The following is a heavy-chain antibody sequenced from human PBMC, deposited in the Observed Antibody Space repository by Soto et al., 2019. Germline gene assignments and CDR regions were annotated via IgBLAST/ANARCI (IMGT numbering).Heavy chain of an antibody. D-gene: IGHD4-17*01. CDR2: MFHSGRT. CDR3: ARRYGPGFDY. CDR1: GGSISSSNDY. Sequence: PSETLSLTCSVSGGSISSSNDYWGWIRQPPGKGLEWLGSMFHSGRTYHNPSLKSRVSISVDTSRNQFSLQLSSVTAADTAVYYCARRYGPGFDYWGQGTLVTVSS. J-gene: IGHJ4*02. V-gene: IGHV4-39*01.